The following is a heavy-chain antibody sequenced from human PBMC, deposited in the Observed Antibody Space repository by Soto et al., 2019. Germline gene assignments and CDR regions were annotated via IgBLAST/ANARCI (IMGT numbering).Heavy chain of an antibody. D-gene: IGHD2-21*02. CDR3: FDY. J-gene: IGHJ4*02. CDR2: FIPVYRTL. CDR1: GGSFGNSA. Sequence: SVKVSCKASGGSFGNSAINWVRQTPGQGLEWLGGFIPVYRTLNYAQKFQGRVTITADESTGTATYFCAHRRHSGDWNGGFFDYWGQGTLVTVSS. V-gene: IGHV1-69*13.